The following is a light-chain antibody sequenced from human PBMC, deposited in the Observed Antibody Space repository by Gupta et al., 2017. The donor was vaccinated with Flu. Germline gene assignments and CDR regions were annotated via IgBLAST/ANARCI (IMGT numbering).Light chain of an antibody. CDR3: QQYDDPPHT. Sequence: PSSLSASVGDRITITCQASRDISNYLNWYQQKPGKAPKLLIYDTSNLETGVPSRFSGSGSGTDFTFTISSLQPEDVATYYCQQYDDPPHTFGQGTRLEIK. CDR2: DTS. CDR1: RDISNY. V-gene: IGKV1-33*01. J-gene: IGKJ5*01.